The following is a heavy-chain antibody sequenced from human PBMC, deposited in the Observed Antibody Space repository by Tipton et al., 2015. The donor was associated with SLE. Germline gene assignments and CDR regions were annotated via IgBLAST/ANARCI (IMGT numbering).Heavy chain of an antibody. J-gene: IGHJ4*02. Sequence: TLSLTCAVYGGSFSGYYWSWIRQPPGKGLEWIGRIYHSGSTYYNPPLKSRVTISVDTSKNQFSLKLSSVTAADTAVYYCARAGILSGFDYWGQGTLVTVSS. CDR2: IYHSGST. CDR3: ARAGILSGFDY. D-gene: IGHD3-10*01. CDR1: GGSFSGYY. V-gene: IGHV4-34*01.